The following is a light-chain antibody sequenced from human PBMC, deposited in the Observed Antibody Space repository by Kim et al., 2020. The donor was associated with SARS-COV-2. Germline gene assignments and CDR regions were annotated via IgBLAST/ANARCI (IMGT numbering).Light chain of an antibody. Sequence: SSPPASSGNRVTITCRSSQTLTNYLKWYQQKPGRAPKLLIYSASTLQSVVPSRFSGSGSGTAFTLTISSLQPEDFVTYYCQHLYTVGQGTRLEI. CDR3: QHLYT. CDR2: SAS. J-gene: IGKJ5*01. V-gene: IGKV1-39*01. CDR1: QTLTNY.